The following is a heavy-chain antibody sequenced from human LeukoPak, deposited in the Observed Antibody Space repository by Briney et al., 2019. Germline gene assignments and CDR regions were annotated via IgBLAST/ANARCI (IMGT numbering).Heavy chain of an antibody. D-gene: IGHD3-3*01. V-gene: IGHV4-38-2*02. CDR3: ARDLWYYDFWSGYYNNFDY. CDR2: IYHSGST. Sequence: PSETLSLTCTVSGYSISSGYYWGWIRQPPGKGLDWIGSIYHSGSTYYNPSLKSRVTISVDTSKNQFSLKLSSVTAADTAVYYCARDLWYYDFWSGYYNNFDYWGQGTLVTVSS. CDR1: GYSISSGYY. J-gene: IGHJ4*02.